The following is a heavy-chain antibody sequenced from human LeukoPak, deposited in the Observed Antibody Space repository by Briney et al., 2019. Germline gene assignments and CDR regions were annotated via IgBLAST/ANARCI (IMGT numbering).Heavy chain of an antibody. CDR1: GFTFSDYY. Sequence: GGSLRLSGAASGFTFSDYYMSWIRQAPGKGLEWVSYISGSSSYTNYADSVKGRFTISRDNAKNSLYLQMNSLRAEDTAVYYCARDSFGDYECLADYWGQGTLVTVSS. J-gene: IGHJ4*02. D-gene: IGHD4-17*01. V-gene: IGHV3-11*06. CDR3: ARDSFGDYECLADY. CDR2: ISGSSSYT.